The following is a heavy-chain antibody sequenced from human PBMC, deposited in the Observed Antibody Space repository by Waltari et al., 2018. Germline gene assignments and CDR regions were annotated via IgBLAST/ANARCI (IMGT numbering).Heavy chain of an antibody. J-gene: IGHJ4*02. D-gene: IGHD5-12*01. CDR2: IHRSGRT. Sequence: QVQLQESGPGLVKPSGTLSLTCSVPGDSMTTNYWWSWVRQAPGKGLEWIGQIHRSGRTHYHPSLESRVATSIDTSKNEFSLEVTSATAADTAVYFCARDRGRGLYLDSWGQGILVTVSP. CDR3: ARDRGRGLYLDS. CDR1: GDSMTTNYW. V-gene: IGHV4-4*02.